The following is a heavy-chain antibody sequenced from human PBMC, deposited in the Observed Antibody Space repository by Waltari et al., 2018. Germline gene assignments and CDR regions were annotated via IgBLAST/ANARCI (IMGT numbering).Heavy chain of an antibody. CDR2: IWFDGSNQ. V-gene: IGHV3-33*01. CDR1: GFTFNTYA. Sequence: QVQLVESGGGVVQPGRSLRLSCAASGFTFNTYAMHWVRQAPGKGLEWVEMIWFDGSNQHYADSVKGRFTISRDNSKNTLYLQMNSLRAEDTAVYYCVTDPPGSGWSFDSWGQGTLVTVSS. J-gene: IGHJ4*02. D-gene: IGHD6-19*01. CDR3: VTDPPGSGWSFDS.